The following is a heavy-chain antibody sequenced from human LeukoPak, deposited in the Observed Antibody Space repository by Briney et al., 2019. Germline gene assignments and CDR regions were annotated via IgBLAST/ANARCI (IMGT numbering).Heavy chain of an antibody. D-gene: IGHD3-22*01. Sequence: GGSLRLSCAASGFTFSDYYMSWIRQAPGKGLEWVSYISSSGSTIYYADSVKGRFTISRDNAKNSLCLQMNSLRAEDTAVYYCARSRITMIVVEDWGQGTLVTVSS. V-gene: IGHV3-11*01. CDR3: ARSRITMIVVED. CDR1: GFTFSDYY. J-gene: IGHJ4*02. CDR2: ISSSGSTI.